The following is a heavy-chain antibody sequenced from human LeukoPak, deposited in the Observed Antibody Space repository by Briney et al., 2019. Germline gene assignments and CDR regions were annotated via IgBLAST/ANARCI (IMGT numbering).Heavy chain of an antibody. D-gene: IGHD3-9*01. J-gene: IGHJ5*02. CDR3: ARYFGYYDILKGIWFDP. CDR2: IYYSGST. Sequence: PSETLSLTCTVSGGSISNFYWSWIRQFPGKGLEWVGYIYYSGSTRYNPSLKSRVTISVDTSKKQFSLQLSSVTAADTAVYYCARYFGYYDILKGIWFDPWGQGTLVTVSS. CDR1: GGSISNFY. V-gene: IGHV4-59*12.